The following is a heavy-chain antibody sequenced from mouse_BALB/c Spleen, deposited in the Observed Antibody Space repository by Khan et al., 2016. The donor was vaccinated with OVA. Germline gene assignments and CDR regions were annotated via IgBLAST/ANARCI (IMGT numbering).Heavy chain of an antibody. CDR3: ARDRSYYGRGLPC. V-gene: IGHV2-6-7*01. Sequence: QVQLKESGPGLVAPSQSLSITCTVSGFSLTGYGVNWVRQPPGKGLEWLGMIWGDGSTDYNSALKSRLSISKDNSQSQVFLKMSGLQSGDTANYYCARDRSYYGRGLPCWGKGTLVTVSA. CDR2: IWGDGST. CDR1: GFSLTGYG. J-gene: IGHJ3*01. D-gene: IGHD1-1*01.